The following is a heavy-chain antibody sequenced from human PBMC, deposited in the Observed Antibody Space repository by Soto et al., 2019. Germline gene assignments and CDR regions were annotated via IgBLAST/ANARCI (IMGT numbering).Heavy chain of an antibody. CDR3: AILSDSSGWFYDAFDI. CDR2: ISYDGSNK. V-gene: IGHV3-30*03. Sequence: QVQLAESGGGVVQPGRSLRLSCAASGFTFSSYGMHWVRQAPGKGLEWVAVISYDGSNKYYADSVKGRFTISRDNSKNTLYLQMNSLRAEDTAVYYCAILSDSSGWFYDAFDIWGQGTMVTVSS. D-gene: IGHD6-19*01. CDR1: GFTFSSYG. J-gene: IGHJ3*02.